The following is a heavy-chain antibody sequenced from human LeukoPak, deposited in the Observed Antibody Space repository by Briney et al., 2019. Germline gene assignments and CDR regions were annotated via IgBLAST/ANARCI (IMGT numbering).Heavy chain of an antibody. D-gene: IGHD1-26*01. J-gene: IGHJ4*02. CDR2: ISGSGSSI. CDR1: RFTFSNYA. V-gene: IGHV3-23*01. Sequence: GGSLRLSCAASRFTFSNYAMSWVRQAPGKGLEWVSGISGSGSSIYYADSVKGRFTISRDNSKNTLYLQMNSLRAEDTAVYYCARASGSYYESPDYWGQGTLVTVSS. CDR3: ARASGSYYESPDY.